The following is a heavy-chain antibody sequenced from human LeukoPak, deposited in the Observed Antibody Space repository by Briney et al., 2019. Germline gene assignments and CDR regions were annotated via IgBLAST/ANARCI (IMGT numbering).Heavy chain of an antibody. CDR2: IYYSGGT. V-gene: IGHV4-59*01. J-gene: IGHJ5*02. D-gene: IGHD2-15*01. Sequence: SETLSLTCTVSGGSISSYYWSWIRQPPGKGLEWIGYIYYSGGTNYNPSLKSRVTISVDTSKNQFSLKLSSVTAADTAVYYCARRTGYCSGGSCYHWFDPWGQGTLVTVSS. CDR1: GGSISSYY. CDR3: ARRTGYCSGGSCYHWFDP.